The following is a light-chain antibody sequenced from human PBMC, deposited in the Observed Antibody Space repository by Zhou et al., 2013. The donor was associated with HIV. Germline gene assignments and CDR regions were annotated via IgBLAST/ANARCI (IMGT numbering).Light chain of an antibody. CDR1: QSIGIY. V-gene: IGKV1-5*03. CDR2: KAS. CDR3: QHHNSY. J-gene: IGKJ3*01. Sequence: DIQMTQSPSSLSASVGDRVIITCRASQSIGIYLNWYQQKPGKAPKLLISKASSLQSGVPSRFSGSGSGTEFTLTISSLQPDDFATYYCQHHNSYFGPGTKVDIK.